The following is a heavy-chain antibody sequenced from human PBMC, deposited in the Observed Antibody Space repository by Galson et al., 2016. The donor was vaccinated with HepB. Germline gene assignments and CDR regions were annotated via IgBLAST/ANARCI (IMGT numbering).Heavy chain of an antibody. CDR1: GGSISSGSFY. V-gene: IGHV4-39*01. D-gene: IGHD5-18*01. J-gene: IGHJ4*02. CDR2: WYYRGSP. Sequence: SETLSLTCAVSGGSISSGSFYWGWIRQPPGKGLEWIGSWYYRGSPLYNPALRSRVSISVDSSKNQLSLQLSSLSAADTAVYHCAREAMVHGAAHFDYWGLGILVTVSS. CDR3: AREAMVHGAAHFDY.